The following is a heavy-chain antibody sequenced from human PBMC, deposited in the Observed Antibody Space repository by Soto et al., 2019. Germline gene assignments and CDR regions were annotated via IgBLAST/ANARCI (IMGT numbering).Heavy chain of an antibody. V-gene: IGHV3-21*01. J-gene: IGHJ6*02. D-gene: IGHD4-4*01. CDR2: ISSSSSYI. CDR1: GFIFSSYS. Sequence: PVGSLRLSCAASGFIFSSYSMNWVRQAPWKGLEWVSSISSSSSYIYYADSVKVRFTISRDNAKNSLYLQMNSLRAEDTAVYYCARVEDYSTYYYYGMDVWGQGTTVTVSS. CDR3: ARVEDYSTYYYYGMDV.